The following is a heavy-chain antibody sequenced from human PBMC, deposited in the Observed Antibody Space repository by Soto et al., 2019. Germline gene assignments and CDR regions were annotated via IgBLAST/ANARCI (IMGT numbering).Heavy chain of an antibody. CDR2: IYYSGST. CDR3: ARGGYYDTVGGAFDI. V-gene: IGHV4-61*01. Sequence: QVQLQESGPGLVKPSETLSLTCTVSGGSVSSGSYYWSWIRQPPGKGLEWIGYIYYSGSTNYNPSRKSRVTISVDTSKNQFSLELSSVTAADTAVYYCARGGYYDTVGGAFDIWGQGTMVTVSS. J-gene: IGHJ3*02. CDR1: GGSVSSGSYY. D-gene: IGHD3-22*01.